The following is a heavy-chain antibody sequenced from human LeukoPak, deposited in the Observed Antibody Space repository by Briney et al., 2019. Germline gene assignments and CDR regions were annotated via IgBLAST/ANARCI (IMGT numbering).Heavy chain of an antibody. J-gene: IGHJ4*02. CDR3: AREDTAMPLGD. Sequence: EASVKVSCKASGYTFTSYAMHWVRQAPGQRLEWMGGIIPIFGTANYAQKFQGRVTITADESTSTAYMELSSLRSEDTAVYYCAREDTAMPLGDWGQGTLVTVSS. V-gene: IGHV1-69*13. CDR1: GYTFTSYA. CDR2: IIPIFGTA. D-gene: IGHD5-18*01.